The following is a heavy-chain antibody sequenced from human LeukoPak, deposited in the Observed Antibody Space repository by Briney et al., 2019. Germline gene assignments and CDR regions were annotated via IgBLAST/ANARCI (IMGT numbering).Heavy chain of an antibody. CDR1: GFTFRTYT. D-gene: IGHD3-9*01. CDR2: ITNDGSSE. Sequence: GGSLRLSCAASGFTFRTYTMNWVRQAPGKGLEWVSSITNDGSSEYYADSVKGRFTVSRDNAENSLYLQMNSLRAEDTAVYYCARDRRGYFDHYFDYWGQGTLVTVSS. J-gene: IGHJ4*02. CDR3: ARDRRGYFDHYFDY. V-gene: IGHV3-21*01.